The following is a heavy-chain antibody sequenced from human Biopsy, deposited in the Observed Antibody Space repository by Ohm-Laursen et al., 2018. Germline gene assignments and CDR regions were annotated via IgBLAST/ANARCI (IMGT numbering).Heavy chain of an antibody. J-gene: IGHJ4*02. V-gene: IGHV4-34*01. CDR2: INHRGNT. CDR1: GGFFSGYF. Sequence: SVTLSLTCVVSGGFFSGYFCSWIRQPPGKGLEWIGVINHRGNTKYSPSLRNRVSISVDTSKNQFSLNVNSVTAADTAVYYCAVLYGAFDYWGQGQLVSVSA. CDR3: AVLYGAFDY. D-gene: IGHD4/OR15-4a*01.